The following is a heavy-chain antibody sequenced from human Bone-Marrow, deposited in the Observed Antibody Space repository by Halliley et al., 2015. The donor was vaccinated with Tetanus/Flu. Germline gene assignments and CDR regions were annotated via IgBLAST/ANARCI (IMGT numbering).Heavy chain of an antibody. Sequence: SFGVSSCFINYADSVKGRFTISRDNAKNSLYLQMNGLGTEDTAVYYCARGGGCSCGSCYYPDYWGQGTLVTVSS. CDR3: ARGGGCSCGSCYYPDY. V-gene: IGHV3-21*01. CDR2: FGVSSCFI. D-gene: IGHD2-15*01. J-gene: IGHJ4*02.